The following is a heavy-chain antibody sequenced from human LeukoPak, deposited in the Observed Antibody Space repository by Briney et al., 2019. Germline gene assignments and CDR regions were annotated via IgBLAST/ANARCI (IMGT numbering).Heavy chain of an antibody. CDR3: ARGRFLEWRNYYYAMDV. Sequence: SETLSLTCTVSGGSISSGDYYWSWIRQPAGKGLEWIGYIYYSGSTYYNPSLKSRVTISVDTSKNQFSLKLSSVTAADTAVYYCARGRFLEWRNYYYAMDVWGQGTTVTVSS. CDR2: IYYSGST. D-gene: IGHD3-3*01. CDR1: GGSISSGDYY. V-gene: IGHV4-30-4*01. J-gene: IGHJ6*02.